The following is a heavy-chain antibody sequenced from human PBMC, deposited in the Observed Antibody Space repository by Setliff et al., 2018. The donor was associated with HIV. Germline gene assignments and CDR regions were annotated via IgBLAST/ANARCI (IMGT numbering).Heavy chain of an antibody. CDR2: IYTSGST. Sequence: PSETLSLTCSVSGDSISSGASYWSWIRQPAGKGLEWIGRIYTSGSTNYSPSLKSRVSMSVDTSKNQFSLKLNSVTAADTAVYYCARDRSYYDSGGYYYAGWFDPWGQGTQVTVSS. CDR1: GDSISSGASY. V-gene: IGHV4-61*02. D-gene: IGHD3-22*01. J-gene: IGHJ5*02. CDR3: ARDRSYYDSGGYYYAGWFDP.